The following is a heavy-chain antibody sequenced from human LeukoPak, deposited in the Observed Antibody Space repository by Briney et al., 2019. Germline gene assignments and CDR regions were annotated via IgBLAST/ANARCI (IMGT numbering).Heavy chain of an antibody. J-gene: IGHJ4*02. D-gene: IGHD1-26*01. Sequence: GGSLRLSCTASGFAFSDFWMSWVRQAPGKGLKWVANIKQNGSEETYIDSVKGRFIISRDNAKNSLSLQMNSLRGEDTAVYYCADPGVGYWGQGTLVTVSS. CDR2: IKQNGSEE. CDR1: GFAFSDFW. V-gene: IGHV3-7*01. CDR3: ADPGVGY.